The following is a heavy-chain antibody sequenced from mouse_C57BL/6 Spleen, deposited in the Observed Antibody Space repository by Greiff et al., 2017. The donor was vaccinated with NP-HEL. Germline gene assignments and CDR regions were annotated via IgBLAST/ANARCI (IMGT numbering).Heavy chain of an antibody. J-gene: IGHJ3*01. CDR3: AREDGSSPFAY. CDR2: IHPNSGST. Sequence: VQLQQPGAELVKPGASVKLSCKASGYTFTSYWMHWVKQRPGQGLEWIGMIHPNSGSTNYNEKFKSKATLTVDKSSSTAYMQLSSLTSEDTAVYYCAREDGSSPFAYWGQGTLVTVSA. D-gene: IGHD1-1*01. CDR1: GYTFTSYW. V-gene: IGHV1-64*01.